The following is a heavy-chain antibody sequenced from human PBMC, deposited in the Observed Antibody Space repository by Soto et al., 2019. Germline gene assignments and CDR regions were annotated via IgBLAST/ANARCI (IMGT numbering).Heavy chain of an antibody. V-gene: IGHV4-59*01. CDR3: ARGSPTAGHYLFYMDV. CDR1: VGSMTYYY. D-gene: IGHD6-13*01. J-gene: IGHJ6*03. Sequence: QVQLQESGPGLVKPSETLSLTCTVSVGSMTYYYWNWVRQTPGKGLECIAYIYYTGTPTYSPSLKRRVTISVDTSKNQFSLKLTSVTAADAAVYYFARGSPTAGHYLFYMDVWGKGTAGSVSS. CDR2: IYYTGTP.